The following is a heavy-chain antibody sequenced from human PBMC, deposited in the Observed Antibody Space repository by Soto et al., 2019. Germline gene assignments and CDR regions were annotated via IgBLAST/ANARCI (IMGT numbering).Heavy chain of an antibody. Sequence: RSLTCAISGDSVSSNSAAWNWIRQSPSRGLEWLGRTYYRSKWYNDYAVSVKSRITINPDTSKNQFSLQLNSVTPEDTAVYYCARVTRYYYGSGSHYFDYWGQGTLVTVSS. CDR3: ARVTRYYYGSGSHYFDY. CDR2: TYYRSKWYN. CDR1: GDSVSSNSAA. V-gene: IGHV6-1*01. D-gene: IGHD3-10*01. J-gene: IGHJ4*02.